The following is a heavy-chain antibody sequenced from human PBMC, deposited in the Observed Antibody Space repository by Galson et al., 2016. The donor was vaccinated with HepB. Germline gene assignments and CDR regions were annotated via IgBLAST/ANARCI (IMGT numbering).Heavy chain of an antibody. CDR2: INGDGSTK. CDR3: ASDYWVY. V-gene: IGHV3-7*01. D-gene: IGHD2-8*02. CDR1: GFTFKNFG. Sequence: SLRLSCAASGFTFKNFGMTWVRQAPGKGLEWVASINGDGSTKYYVDSVKGRFTISRDNARNSLYLQMNSLRAEDTAVYYCASDYWVYWGQGTLVTVSA. J-gene: IGHJ4*02.